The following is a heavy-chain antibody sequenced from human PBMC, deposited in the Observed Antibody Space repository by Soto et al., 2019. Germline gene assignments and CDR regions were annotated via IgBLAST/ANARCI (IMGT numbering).Heavy chain of an antibody. Sequence: PSETLSLTCTVSGGSISSSSYYWGWIRQPPGKGLEWIGSIYYSGSTYYNPSLKSRVTISVDTSKNQFSLKLSSVTAADTAVYYCARHGPPSYYDILTGYYKASLLGYGMDVWGQGTTVTVSS. CDR2: IYYSGST. CDR3: ARHGPPSYYDILTGYYKASLLGYGMDV. J-gene: IGHJ6*02. CDR1: GGSISSSSYY. V-gene: IGHV4-39*01. D-gene: IGHD3-9*01.